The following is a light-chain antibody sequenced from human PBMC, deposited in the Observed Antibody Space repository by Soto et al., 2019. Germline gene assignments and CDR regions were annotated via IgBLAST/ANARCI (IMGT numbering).Light chain of an antibody. CDR3: QPVNYWALS. CDR1: QGIGDT. V-gene: IGKV3-15*01. CDR2: DTS. J-gene: IGKJ4*01. Sequence: EVVMRQSPATLSVSPGEGATLSCRASQGIGDTLAWYQHKPGQTPRLLIYDTSTRATGVPTRFSGSRSAADVTLTFFRMQSYDFSVSYGQPVNYWALSFGGASKVDI.